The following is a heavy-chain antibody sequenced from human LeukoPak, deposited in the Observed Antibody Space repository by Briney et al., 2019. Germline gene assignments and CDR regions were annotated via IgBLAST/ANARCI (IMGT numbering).Heavy chain of an antibody. CDR3: ASGEFDYYDSIIF. V-gene: IGHV3-74*01. CDR2: INSDGSST. D-gene: IGHD3-22*01. J-gene: IGHJ4*02. CDR1: GFXFSSYW. Sequence: GGSLRLSCEASGFXFSSYWIHWVRQAPGKGLVWVSRINSDGSSTSYADSVKGRFTISRDNAKKTLYLQMNSLRAEDTAVYYCASGEFDYYDSIIFGGQGTLVTVSS.